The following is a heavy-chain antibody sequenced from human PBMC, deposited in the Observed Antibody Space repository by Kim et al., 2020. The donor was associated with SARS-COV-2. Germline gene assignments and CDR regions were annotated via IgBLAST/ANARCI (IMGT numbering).Heavy chain of an antibody. V-gene: IGHV4-39*01. J-gene: IGHJ3*02. Sequence: SETLSLTCTVSGGSISSSSYYWGWIRQPPGKGLEWIGSIYYSGSTYYNPSLKSRVTISVDTSKNQFSLKLSSVTAADTAVYYCASAGYYYDSSGYYREAFDIWGQGTMVTVSS. CDR3: ASAGYYYDSSGYYREAFDI. D-gene: IGHD3-22*01. CDR2: IYYSGST. CDR1: GGSISSSSYY.